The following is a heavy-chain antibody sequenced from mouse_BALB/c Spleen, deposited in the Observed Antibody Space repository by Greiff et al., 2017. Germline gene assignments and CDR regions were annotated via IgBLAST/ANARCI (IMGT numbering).Heavy chain of an antibody. V-gene: IGHV2-9*02. CDR3: ARDAPYDGYYVPFDY. CDR1: GFSLTSYG. Sequence: VKVVESGPGLVAPSQSLSITCTVSGFSLTSYGVHWVRQPPGKGLEWLGVIWAGGSTNYNSALMSRLSISKDNSKSQVFLKMNSLQTDDTAMYYCARDAPYDGYYVPFDYWGQGTTLTVSS. CDR2: IWAGGST. D-gene: IGHD2-3*01. J-gene: IGHJ2*01.